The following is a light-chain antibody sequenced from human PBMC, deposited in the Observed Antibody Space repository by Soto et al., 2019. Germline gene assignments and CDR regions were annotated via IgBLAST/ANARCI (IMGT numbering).Light chain of an antibody. CDR1: SSDVGGYNY. V-gene: IGLV2-8*01. CDR2: EVS. CDR3: NSYAGSNVYV. Sequence: QSALTQPPSASGSPGQSVTISCTGTSSDVGGYNYVSWYQQHPGKAPTLMIYEVSKRPSGVPDRFSGSKSGNTASLTVSGLQAEDEADYYCNSYAGSNVYVFGTGTKVTVL. J-gene: IGLJ1*01.